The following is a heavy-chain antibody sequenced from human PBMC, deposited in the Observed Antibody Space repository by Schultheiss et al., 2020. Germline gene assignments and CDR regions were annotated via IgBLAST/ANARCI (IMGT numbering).Heavy chain of an antibody. CDR3: AKERLRFAWVDP. CDR1: GGSISSSSYY. V-gene: IGHV4-61*01. D-gene: IGHD3-3*01. Sequence: AETLSLTCAVYGGSISSSSYYWSWIRQPPGKGLEWIGYIYYSGSTYYNPSLKSRVTISVDTSKNQFSLKLSSVTAADTAVYYCAKERLRFAWVDPWGQGTLVTVSS. CDR2: IYYSGST. J-gene: IGHJ5*02.